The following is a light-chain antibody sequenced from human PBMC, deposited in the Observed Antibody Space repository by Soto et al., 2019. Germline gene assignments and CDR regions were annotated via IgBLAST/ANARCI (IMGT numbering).Light chain of an antibody. Sequence: QSVLTQPASVSGSPGQSITISCPGTSSDVGGYNYVSWYQQHPGKAPKLMIYEVSNRPSGVSNRVSGAKSGNTASLTISGLHAEDEADYYCSSDTSSSTPVVFGGGTKLTAL. CDR2: EVS. CDR1: SSDVGGYNY. CDR3: SSDTSSSTPVV. V-gene: IGLV2-14*01. J-gene: IGLJ2*01.